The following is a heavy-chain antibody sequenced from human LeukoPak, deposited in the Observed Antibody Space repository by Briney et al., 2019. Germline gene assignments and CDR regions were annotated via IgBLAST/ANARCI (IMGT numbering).Heavy chain of an antibody. V-gene: IGHV3-30*18. CDR1: GFTFSSYG. CDR3: VKDQGYGDYSGLDY. D-gene: IGHD4-17*01. Sequence: PGGSLRLSCAASGFTFSSYGMHWVRQAPGKGLEWVAVISYDGSNKYYADSVKGRFTISRDNSKNTLYLQMSSLRAEDTAVYYCVKDQGYGDYSGLDYWGQGTLVTVSS. CDR2: ISYDGSNK. J-gene: IGHJ4*02.